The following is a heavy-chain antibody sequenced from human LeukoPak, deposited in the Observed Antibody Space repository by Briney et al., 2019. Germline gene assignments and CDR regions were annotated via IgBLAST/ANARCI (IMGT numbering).Heavy chain of an antibody. Sequence: ASVKVSCKASGGTFSSYAISWVRQAPGQGLEWMGRIVPILGIANYAQKFQGRVTVTADKSTSTAYMELRSLRSDDTAVYYCARAGEIQLWPEDYWGQGTLVTVSS. J-gene: IGHJ4*02. CDR1: GGTFSSYA. CDR2: IVPILGIA. D-gene: IGHD5-18*01. CDR3: ARAGEIQLWPEDY. V-gene: IGHV1-69*04.